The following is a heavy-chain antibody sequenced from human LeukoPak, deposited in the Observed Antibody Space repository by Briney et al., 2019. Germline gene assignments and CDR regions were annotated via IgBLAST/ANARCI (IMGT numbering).Heavy chain of an antibody. D-gene: IGHD3-10*01. Sequence: AGGSLRLSCAASGFTFSSYAMHWVRQAPGKGLEWVAVISEDVKTTYYADSVKGRFTISRDNSRNTLYLQMNSLRAEDTAVYYCTKEGLPSGSSWSAWFDPWGQGTLVTVSS. J-gene: IGHJ5*02. CDR3: TKEGLPSGSSWSAWFDP. CDR1: GFTFSSYA. CDR2: ISEDVKTT. V-gene: IGHV3-30*04.